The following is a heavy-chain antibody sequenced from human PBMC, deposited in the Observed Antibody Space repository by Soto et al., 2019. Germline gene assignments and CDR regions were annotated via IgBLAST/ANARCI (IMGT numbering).Heavy chain of an antibody. V-gene: IGHV4-28*01. J-gene: IGHJ4*02. Sequence: SETLSLTCAVSGYSISSSNWWGWIRQPPGKGLEWIGYIYYSGTTYYNPSLKSRVTMSVDTSKNQFSLKPTSVTAVDTAVYYCAAGGGLPRYDWGQGTLVTVAS. CDR1: GYSISSSNW. D-gene: IGHD5-12*01. CDR2: IYYSGTT. CDR3: AAGGGLPRYD.